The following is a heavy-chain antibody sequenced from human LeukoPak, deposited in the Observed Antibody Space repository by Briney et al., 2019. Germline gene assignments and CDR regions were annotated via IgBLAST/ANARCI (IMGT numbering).Heavy chain of an antibody. CDR2: INQDASAK. CDR3: ARWKKRGTAPQLDY. D-gene: IGHD1-7*01. CDR1: GFTLSSHW. V-gene: IGHV3-7*01. Sequence: GGSLRLSCAASGFTLSSHWMTWVRQAPGKGLEWVANINQDASAKYYVASVRGRFTISRDNAKNSIYLQMNSLRVDDTAVYYGARWKKRGTAPQLDYGGKGSWAPVSS. J-gene: IGHJ4*02.